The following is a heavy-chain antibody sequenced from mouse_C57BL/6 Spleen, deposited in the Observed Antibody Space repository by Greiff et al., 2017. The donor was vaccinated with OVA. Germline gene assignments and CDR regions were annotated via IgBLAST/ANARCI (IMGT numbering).Heavy chain of an antibody. CDR3: ATITTVKDYFDY. CDR2: IHPNSGST. CDR1: GYTFTSYW. Sequence: QVQLQQSGAELVKPGASVKLSCKASGYTFTSYWMHWVKQRPGQGLEWIGMIHPNSGSTNYNEKFKSKATLTVDKSSSTAYMQLSSLTSEDSAVYYCATITTVKDYFDYWGQGTTLTVSS. D-gene: IGHD1-1*01. J-gene: IGHJ2*01. V-gene: IGHV1-64*01.